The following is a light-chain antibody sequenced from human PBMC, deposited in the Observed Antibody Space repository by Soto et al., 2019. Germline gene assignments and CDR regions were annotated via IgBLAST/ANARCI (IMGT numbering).Light chain of an antibody. V-gene: IGKV3-20*01. Sequence: EIVLTQSPGTLSLSPGEGATLSCRASQSVSSNYLGWYQQKPGQATRLLIYGASTRATGIPDRFSGGGSGTDFTLTISRLEPEDFAVYYCLHYTSSPWTFGQGTKVGIK. J-gene: IGKJ1*01. CDR2: GAS. CDR1: QSVSSNY. CDR3: LHYTSSPWT.